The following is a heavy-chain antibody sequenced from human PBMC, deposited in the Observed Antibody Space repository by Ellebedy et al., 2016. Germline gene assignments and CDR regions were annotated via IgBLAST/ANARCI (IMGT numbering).Heavy chain of an antibody. J-gene: IGHJ2*01. CDR2: IYYSGTT. V-gene: IGHV4-39*01. D-gene: IGHD3-10*01. CDR1: GGSISSTGYY. CDR3: ASRRVRGAKGWYFDL. Sequence: SETLSLTCTVSGGSISSTGYYWGWIRQPPGKRLEWIGSIYYSGTTYYNPSLKSRVTVSVDTSKNQFSLKLSSVTAADTAVYYCASRRVRGAKGWYFDLWGRGTLVTVSS.